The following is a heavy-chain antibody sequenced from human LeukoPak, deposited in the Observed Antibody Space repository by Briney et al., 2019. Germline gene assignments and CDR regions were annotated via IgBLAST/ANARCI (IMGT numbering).Heavy chain of an antibody. Sequence: PSETLSLTCTVSGGSISSSSYYWGWIRPPPGKGLEWIGSIYYSGSTYYNPSLKSRVTISVDTSKNQFSLKLSSVTAADTAVYYCASDNSSSAVYWGQGTLVTVSS. V-gene: IGHV4-39*01. CDR1: GGSISSSSYY. J-gene: IGHJ4*02. D-gene: IGHD6-13*01. CDR3: ASDNSSSAVY. CDR2: IYYSGST.